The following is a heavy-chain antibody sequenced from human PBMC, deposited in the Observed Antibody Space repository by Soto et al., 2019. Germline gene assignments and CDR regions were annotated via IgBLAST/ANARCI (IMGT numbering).Heavy chain of an antibody. V-gene: IGHV4-30-2*01. CDR1: GGSISSGGYS. CDR3: AKSRYNNSHDQPYGMDV. D-gene: IGHD1-20*01. Sequence: SETLSLTCAVSGGSISSGGYSWSWIRQPPGKGLEWIGYIYHSGSTYYNPSLKSRVTISVDRSKNQFSLKLSSVTAADTAVYYCAKSRYNNSHDQPYGMDVWGQGTTVTVFS. CDR2: IYHSGST. J-gene: IGHJ6*02.